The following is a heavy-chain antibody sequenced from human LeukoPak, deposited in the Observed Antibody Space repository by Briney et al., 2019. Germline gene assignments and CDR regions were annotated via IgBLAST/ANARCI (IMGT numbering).Heavy chain of an antibody. CDR2: IYYSGST. Sequence: SETLSLACTVSGGSISSYYWSWIRQPPGKGLEWIGYIYYSGSTNYNPSLKSRVTISVDTSKNQFSLKLSSVTAADTAVYYCARVGYSGYDYSDYWGQGTLVTVSS. V-gene: IGHV4-59*08. D-gene: IGHD5-12*01. CDR3: ARVGYSGYDYSDY. CDR1: GGSISSYY. J-gene: IGHJ4*02.